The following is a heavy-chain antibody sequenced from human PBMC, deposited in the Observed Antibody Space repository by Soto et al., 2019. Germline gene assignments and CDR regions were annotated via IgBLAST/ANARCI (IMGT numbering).Heavy chain of an antibody. D-gene: IGHD6-13*01. CDR2: IYWNDDK. V-gene: IGHV2-5*01. Sequence: QITLKESGPTLVKPTQTLTLTCTFSGFSLSTSGVGVGWIRQPPGKALEWLALIYWNDDKRYSPSLKSRLTITKDNSKSQVVLTMPPMDPVDTATYYCAHSRGRAAGTYYFDYWGQGTLVTVSS. J-gene: IGHJ4*02. CDR1: GFSLSTSGVG. CDR3: AHSRGRAAGTYYFDY.